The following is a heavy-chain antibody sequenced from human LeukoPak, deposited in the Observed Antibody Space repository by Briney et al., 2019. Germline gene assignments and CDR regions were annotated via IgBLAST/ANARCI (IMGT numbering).Heavy chain of an antibody. J-gene: IGHJ3*02. CDR2: IYHSGST. Sequence: PSETLSLTCTVSGCSISSGGYYWSWIRQPPGKGLEWIGYIYHSGSTYYKPSLKSRVTISVDRSKNQFSLKLSSVTAADTAVYYCARLHKPITGTTGHAFDIWGQGTMVTVSS. CDR1: GCSISSGGYY. D-gene: IGHD1-7*01. V-gene: IGHV4-30-2*01. CDR3: ARLHKPITGTTGHAFDI.